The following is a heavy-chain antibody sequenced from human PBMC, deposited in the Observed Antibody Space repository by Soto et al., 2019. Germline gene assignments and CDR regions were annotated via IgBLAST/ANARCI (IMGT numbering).Heavy chain of an antibody. D-gene: IGHD6-13*01. V-gene: IGHV3-74*01. CDR2: INTDGTYT. CDR1: GFTFSRHW. Sequence: EVHLVESGGGLVQPGGSLRLSCAASGFTFSRHWMHWVRQAPGKGLVWVSRINTDGTYTNYADSVKGRFTISRDNAENTVYMQMNSLRAEDTAMYYCARLIAGAGDYWGQGTLVTVSS. J-gene: IGHJ4*02. CDR3: ARLIAGAGDY.